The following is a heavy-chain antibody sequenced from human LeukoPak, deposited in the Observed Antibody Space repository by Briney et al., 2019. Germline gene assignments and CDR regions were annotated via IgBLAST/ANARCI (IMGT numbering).Heavy chain of an antibody. V-gene: IGHV4-39*01. D-gene: IGHD5-18*01. J-gene: IGHJ6*02. CDR3: ARRKRGYSYGYYYYYGMDV. CDR2: IYYSGST. Sequence: SETLSLTCTVSGGSISSSSYYWGWIRQPPGKGLEWIGSIYYSGSTYYNPSLKSRVTISVDTSKNQFSLKLSSVTAADTAVYYCARRKRGYSYGYYYYYGMDVRGQGTTVTVSS. CDR1: GGSISSSSYY.